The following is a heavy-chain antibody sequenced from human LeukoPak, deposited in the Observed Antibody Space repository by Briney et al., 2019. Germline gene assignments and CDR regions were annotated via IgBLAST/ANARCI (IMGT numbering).Heavy chain of an antibody. CDR2: IYSGGST. D-gene: IGHD3-10*01. Sequence: GGSLRLSCAASGFTVSSNYMIWLGQPPGKGLEGVSVIYSGGSTYYANSVKGRFTISRDKSKNTLYLQMNTLRAEDTAVYYCARGFYGSGSYDYWGQGTLVTVSS. CDR1: GFTVSSNY. V-gene: IGHV3-66*01. J-gene: IGHJ4*02. CDR3: ARGFYGSGSYDY.